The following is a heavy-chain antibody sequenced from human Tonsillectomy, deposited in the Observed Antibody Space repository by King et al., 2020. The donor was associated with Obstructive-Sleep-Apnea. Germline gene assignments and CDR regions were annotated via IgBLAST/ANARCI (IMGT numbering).Heavy chain of an antibody. CDR2: ISDDGSNK. Sequence: QLVQSGGGVVQPGRSLRLSCAASGFIFSGSAIHWVRQAPGKGLEWVAVISDDGSNKFYADSVKGRFIISRDNSKKTLYLQMNSLRPEDTAVYYCARDLHGAGAAGAWGQGTLVTVSS. CDR3: ARDLHGAGAAGA. V-gene: IGHV3-30*04. D-gene: IGHD6-13*01. CDR1: GFIFSGSA. J-gene: IGHJ5*02.